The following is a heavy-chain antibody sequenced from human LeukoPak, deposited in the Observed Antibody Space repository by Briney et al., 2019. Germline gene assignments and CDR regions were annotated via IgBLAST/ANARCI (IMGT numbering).Heavy chain of an antibody. V-gene: IGHV3-30*02. CDR3: AKRSGMMGATGRGNFEY. CDR2: IRYDGSNT. Sequence: GGSLRLSCAASGFTFSSYGIHWVRQAPGKGLEWVAFIRYDGSNTYYADSVKGRFTISRDNSKNTLYLQMNSLRTEDTAVYYCAKRSGMMGATGRGNFEYWGQGTLVTVSS. J-gene: IGHJ4*02. D-gene: IGHD1-26*01. CDR1: GFTFSSYG.